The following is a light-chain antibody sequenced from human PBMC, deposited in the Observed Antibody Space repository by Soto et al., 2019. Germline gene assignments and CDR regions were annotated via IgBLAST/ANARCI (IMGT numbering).Light chain of an antibody. J-gene: IGKJ2*01. CDR3: QQYGSSYLYT. V-gene: IGKV3-20*01. Sequence: ETVMTRSPATLSVSPVERATLSCRASQSVSSNLAWYQQKPGQAHRLLIYGASTRATGIPDRFSGSGSGTDFTLTISKLEPEDFAVYYCQQYGSSYLYTFGQGTKV. CDR1: QSVSSN. CDR2: GAS.